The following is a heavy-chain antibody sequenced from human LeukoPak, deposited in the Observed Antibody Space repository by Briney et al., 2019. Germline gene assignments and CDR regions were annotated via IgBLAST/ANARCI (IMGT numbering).Heavy chain of an antibody. D-gene: IGHD6-6*01. CDR3: AKTIRTRRTGIAARPRYPVEFVVDY. CDR1: GFTFSSYA. V-gene: IGHV3-30*18. J-gene: IGHJ4*02. Sequence: GGSLRLSCAASGFTFSSYAMSWVRQAPGKGLEWVAVISYDGSNKYYADSVKGRFTISRDNSKNTLYLQMNSLRAEDTAVYYCAKTIRTRRTGIAARPRYPVEFVVDYWGQGTLVTVSS. CDR2: ISYDGSNK.